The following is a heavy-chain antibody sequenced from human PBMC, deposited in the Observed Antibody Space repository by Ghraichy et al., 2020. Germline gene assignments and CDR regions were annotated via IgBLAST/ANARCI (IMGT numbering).Heavy chain of an antibody. D-gene: IGHD6-19*01. CDR3: AADNIAVAGTKYFDP. CDR1: GFTLTRSA. J-gene: IGHJ5*02. V-gene: IGHV1-58*01. CDR2: IVVGSGNT. Sequence: SVKVSCKASGFTLTRSAVQWVLQARGQGLEWIGWIVVGSGNTDYAQKFQERVTITRDMSTSTAYMELSSLRSDVTAVYYCAADNIAVAGTKYFDPWGQGTLVTVSS.